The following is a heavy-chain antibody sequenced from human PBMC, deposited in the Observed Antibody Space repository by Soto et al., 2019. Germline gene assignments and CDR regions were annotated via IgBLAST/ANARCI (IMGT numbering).Heavy chain of an antibody. J-gene: IGHJ3*02. D-gene: IGHD3-22*01. CDR1: GGSFSGYY. V-gene: IGHV4-34*01. CDR3: ARSPVTYYYDSSGYLGAFDI. Sequence: SEPLSLTCAVNGGSFSGYYWSWIRQPPWKGLEWIGEINHSGSTNYNPSLKSRVTISVDTSKNQFSLKLSSVTAADTAVYYCARSPVTYYYDSSGYLGAFDIWAQGTMVTVSS. CDR2: INHSGST.